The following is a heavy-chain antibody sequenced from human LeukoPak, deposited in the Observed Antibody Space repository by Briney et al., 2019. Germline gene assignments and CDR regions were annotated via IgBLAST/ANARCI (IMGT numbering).Heavy chain of an antibody. Sequence: SVKVSCKASGGTFSSYAISWVRQAPGQGLEWMGRIIPILGIANYAQKFQGRVTITADKSTSTAYMALSSLRSADTAVYCCARAVLRFLEWLSTPYYYGMDVWGQGTTVTVSS. CDR2: IIPILGIA. D-gene: IGHD3-3*01. V-gene: IGHV1-69*04. J-gene: IGHJ6*02. CDR1: GGTFSSYA. CDR3: ARAVLRFLEWLSTPYYYGMDV.